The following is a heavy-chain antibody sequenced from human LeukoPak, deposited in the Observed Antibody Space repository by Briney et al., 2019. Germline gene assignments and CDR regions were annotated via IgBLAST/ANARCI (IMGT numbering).Heavy chain of an antibody. CDR1: GFTFTTYW. CDR3: ARENWANDY. Sequence: GGSLRLSCAASGFTFTTYWMTWVRQAPGKGLEWVANIKEDGSQKYYVDSVKGRFTISRDNAKNSLYLQMDSMKAEDTAVYYCARENWANDYWGQGTLVTVSS. CDR2: IKEDGSQK. J-gene: IGHJ4*02. D-gene: IGHD7-27*01. V-gene: IGHV3-7*01.